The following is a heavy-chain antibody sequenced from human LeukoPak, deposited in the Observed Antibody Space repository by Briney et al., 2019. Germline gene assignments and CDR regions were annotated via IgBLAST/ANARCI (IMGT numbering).Heavy chain of an antibody. V-gene: IGHV1-8*01. Sequence: ASVKVSCVSSVYTFTSYDIGWVRQATGQGLEWMGWMNPNSANTGYAQKFQGRVTMNRDTSISTAYMELSSLRFEDTAMYYCVRNKDGFNIWGQGTMVTVSS. CDR1: VYTFTSYD. J-gene: IGHJ3*02. CDR3: VRNKDGFNI. CDR2: MNPNSANT.